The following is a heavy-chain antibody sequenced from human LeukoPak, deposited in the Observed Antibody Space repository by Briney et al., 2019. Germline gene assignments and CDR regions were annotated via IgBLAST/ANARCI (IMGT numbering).Heavy chain of an antibody. V-gene: IGHV3-74*01. J-gene: IGHJ4*02. CDR3: VKADGYSYGYLDY. CDR2: IKSDGSST. CDR1: GFTFSSYW. Sequence: PGGSLRLSCAASGFTFSSYWMHWVRQGPGKGLVWVSRIKSDGSSTSYADSVKGRFTISRDNAKNTLYLQMNSLRDEDTAVYYCVKADGYSYGYLDYWGQGARVTVSS. D-gene: IGHD5-18*01.